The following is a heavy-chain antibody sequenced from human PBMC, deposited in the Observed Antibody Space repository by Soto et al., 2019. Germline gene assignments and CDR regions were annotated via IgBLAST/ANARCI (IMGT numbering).Heavy chain of an antibody. Sequence: GGSLRLFCAASGFIFSSYGMHWVRQAPGKGLEWVAVIWYDGSNTYYADPVKGRFTISRDNSKNTLFLQMNSLRDEDTAVYYCASSAAWGRGTLVTVSS. D-gene: IGHD6-19*01. V-gene: IGHV3-33*01. J-gene: IGHJ5*02. CDR2: IWYDGSNT. CDR1: GFIFSSYG. CDR3: ASSAA.